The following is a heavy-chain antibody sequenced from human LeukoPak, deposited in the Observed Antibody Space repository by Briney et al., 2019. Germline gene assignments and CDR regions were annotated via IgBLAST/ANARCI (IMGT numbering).Heavy chain of an antibody. CDR3: ARLEEPYGSGTETPVWYFDY. J-gene: IGHJ4*02. CDR1: GYSFTSYW. D-gene: IGHD3-10*01. CDR2: IYPGDSDT. Sequence: GESLKISCNGSGYSFTSYWIGWVRQMPGKGLEWMGIIYPGDSDTTYSPSFQGQVTISADKSISTAYLQWSSLKASDTAMYYCARLEEPYGSGTETPVWYFDYWGQGTLVTVSS. V-gene: IGHV5-51*01.